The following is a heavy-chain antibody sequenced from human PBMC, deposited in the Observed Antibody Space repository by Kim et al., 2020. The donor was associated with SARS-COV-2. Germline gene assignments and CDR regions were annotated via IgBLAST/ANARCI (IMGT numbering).Heavy chain of an antibody. Sequence: ASVKVSCKASGYTFTNYGISWARQAPGQGLVWMGWIGTYNGDRNYAQKFQGRITMTTDTSTTTAYMELRSLKYDDTAVYYCTRDRGYNPDSFDMWGQGTLITVSS. D-gene: IGHD5-18*01. CDR2: IGTYNGDR. CDR1: GYTFTNYG. CDR3: TRDRGYNPDSFDM. J-gene: IGHJ3*02. V-gene: IGHV1-18*01.